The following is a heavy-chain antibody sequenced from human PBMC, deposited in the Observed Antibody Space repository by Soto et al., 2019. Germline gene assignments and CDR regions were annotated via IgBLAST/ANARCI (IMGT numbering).Heavy chain of an antibody. CDR2: IYYSGST. V-gene: IGHV4-59*01. CDR1: GGSISSYY. CDR3: ARDKAQYSGYDFPYYYYMDV. D-gene: IGHD5-12*01. J-gene: IGHJ6*03. Sequence: SETLSLTCTVSGGSISSYYWSWIRQPPGKGLEWIGYIYYSGSTNYNPSLKSRVTISVDTSKNQFSLKLSSVTAADTAAYYCARDKAQYSGYDFPYYYYMDVWGKGTTVTVSS.